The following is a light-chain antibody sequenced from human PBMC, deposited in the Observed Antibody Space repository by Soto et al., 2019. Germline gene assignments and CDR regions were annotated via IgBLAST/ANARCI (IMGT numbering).Light chain of an antibody. V-gene: IGLV1-44*01. Sequence: QTVVTQPPSASGTPGQRVTISCSGSSSNIGSNTVNWYQQLPGTAPKLIIYSNNQRPSGVPDRFSGSKSGTSASLAISGLQSEDEADYYCAAWDDSLNGLVFGGGTKVTVL. CDR1: SSNIGSNT. J-gene: IGLJ2*01. CDR3: AAWDDSLNGLV. CDR2: SNN.